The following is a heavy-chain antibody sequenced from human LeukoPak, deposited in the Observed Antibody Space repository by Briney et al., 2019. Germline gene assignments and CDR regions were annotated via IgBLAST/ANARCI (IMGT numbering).Heavy chain of an antibody. V-gene: IGHV4-38-2*02. CDR2: IYTSGST. CDR1: GYSISSGYY. CDR3: ARGQPYGFDDAFAI. D-gene: IGHD1-14*01. J-gene: IGHJ3*02. Sequence: SETLSLTCTVSGYSISSGYYWGWIRQPPGKGLEWIGRIYTSGSTNYNPSLKSRVTISVDTSKNQFSLKLSSVTAADTAVYFCARGQPYGFDDAFAIWGQGTMVAVSS.